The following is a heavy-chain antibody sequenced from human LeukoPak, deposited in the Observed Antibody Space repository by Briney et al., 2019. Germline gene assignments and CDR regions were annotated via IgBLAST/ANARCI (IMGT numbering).Heavy chain of an antibody. CDR3: ASFQLMGNY. CDR2: IYHSGST. D-gene: IGHD6-6*01. J-gene: IGHJ4*02. CDR1: GYSISSGYY. V-gene: IGHV4-38-2*02. Sequence: PSETLSLTCTVSGYSISSGYYWGWIRQPPGKGLEWIGSIYHSGSTYYNPSLKSRVTISVDTSKNQFSLKLSSVTAADTAVYYCASFQLMGNYWGQGTLVTVSS.